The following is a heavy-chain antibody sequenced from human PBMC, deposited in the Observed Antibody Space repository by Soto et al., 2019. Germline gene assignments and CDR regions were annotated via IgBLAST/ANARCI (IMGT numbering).Heavy chain of an antibody. D-gene: IGHD5-12*01. CDR2: IYYSGSP. J-gene: IGHJ5*02. CDR1: AGSINSNTYY. V-gene: IGHV4-30-4*01. Sequence: SQTLSLPCAVSAGSINSNTYYWMLIRHPPGKGLELIGYIYYSGSPYYSPSLKNRVTISIGPSKNQFSLKLTSVPAADTAVYFCAREHTAITWVDHWGEGTLVT. CDR3: AREHTAITWVDH.